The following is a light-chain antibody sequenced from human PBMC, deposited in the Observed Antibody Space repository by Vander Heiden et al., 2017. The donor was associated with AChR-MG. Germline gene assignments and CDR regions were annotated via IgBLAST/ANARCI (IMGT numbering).Light chain of an antibody. CDR2: LNSDGSH. J-gene: IGLJ3*02. Sequence: PVLTQSPPAPAPLGASAKRTVTLASGQSSDAIALHQQHPEKGPRYLMKLNSDGSHNKGDGIPDRFSGSSSGTERYLTISSLQSEDEADYYCQTWGTGIRVFGGGTKLTVL. CDR1: SGQSSDA. CDR3: QTWGTGIRV. V-gene: IGLV4-69*01.